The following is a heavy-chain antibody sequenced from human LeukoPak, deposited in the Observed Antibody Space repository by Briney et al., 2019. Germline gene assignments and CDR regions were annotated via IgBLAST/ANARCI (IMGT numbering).Heavy chain of an antibody. D-gene: IGHD4-17*01. CDR2: ISYDGSNK. CDR3: AKDLGYGDTNYYYYGMDV. V-gene: IGHV3-30*18. Sequence: GGSQRLSCAASGFTFSSYGMHWVRQAPGKGLEWVAVISYDGSNKYYADSVKGRFTISRDNSKNTLYLQMNSLRAEDTAVYYCAKDLGYGDTNYYYYGMDVWGQGTTVTVSS. CDR1: GFTFSSYG. J-gene: IGHJ6*02.